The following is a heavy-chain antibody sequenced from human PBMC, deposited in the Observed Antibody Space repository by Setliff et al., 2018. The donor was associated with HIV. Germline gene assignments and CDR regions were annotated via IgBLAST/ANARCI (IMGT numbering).Heavy chain of an antibody. D-gene: IGHD6-19*01. V-gene: IGHV3-23*01. CDR2: ISAGGGST. CDR3: AKRGYVSAWYDEPVQFYQHMDV. J-gene: IGHJ6*03. Sequence: GGSLRLSCAASGFTFRSYAMSWVRQAPGKALEWVSGISAGGGSTYYADSVKGRFTISRDNSKNTLYMQMNNLRAEDTAVYYCAKRGYVSAWYDEPVQFYQHMDVWGKGTTVTVSS. CDR1: GFTFRSYA.